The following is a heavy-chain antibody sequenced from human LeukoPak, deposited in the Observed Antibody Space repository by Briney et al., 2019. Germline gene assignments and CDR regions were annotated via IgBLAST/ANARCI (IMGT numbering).Heavy chain of an antibody. CDR1: GGTFSSYA. V-gene: IGHV1-69*04. D-gene: IGHD1-1*01. J-gene: IGHJ6*02. Sequence: SVKVFCKASGGTFSSYAISWVRQAPGQGLEWMGRIIPILGIANYAQEFQGRVTITADKSTSTAYMELSSLRSEDTAVYYCALAQLTSYGMDVWGQGTTVTVSS. CDR3: ALAQLTSYGMDV. CDR2: IIPILGIA.